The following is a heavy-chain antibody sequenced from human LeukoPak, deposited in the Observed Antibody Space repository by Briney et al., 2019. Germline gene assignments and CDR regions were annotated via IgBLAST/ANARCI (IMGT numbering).Heavy chain of an antibody. CDR1: GGSISSRHRY. V-gene: IGHV4-39*01. J-gene: IGHJ4*02. CDR2: IFYSGRT. D-gene: IGHD3-22*01. CDR3: ARFDSGGYYTLAY. Sequence: SETLSLTCSVSGGSISSRHRYWGWIRQPPGRGLEWIGSIFYSGRTFYKASFKSRVTIAVDTSKNQFSLKLSSVTAADTAVYYCARFDSGGYYTLAYWGQGTLVTVSS.